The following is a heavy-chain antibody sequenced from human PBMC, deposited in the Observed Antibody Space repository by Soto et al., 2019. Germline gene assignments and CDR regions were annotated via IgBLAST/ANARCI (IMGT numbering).Heavy chain of an antibody. J-gene: IGHJ6*02. D-gene: IGHD3-3*01. Sequence: GASVKVSCKASGYTFTSYGISWVRQAPGQGLEWMGWISAYNGNTNYAQKLQGRVTMTIDTSTSTAYMELRSLRSDDTAVYYCARDRVSSITIFGVVIFNYGMDVWGQGTTVTVSS. CDR2: ISAYNGNT. V-gene: IGHV1-18*01. CDR3: ARDRVSSITIFGVVIFNYGMDV. CDR1: GYTFTSYG.